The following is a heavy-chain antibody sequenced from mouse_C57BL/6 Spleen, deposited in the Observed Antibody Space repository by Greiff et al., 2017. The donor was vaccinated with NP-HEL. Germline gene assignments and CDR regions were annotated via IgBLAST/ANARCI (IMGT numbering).Heavy chain of an antibody. CDR1: GYTFTSYW. V-gene: IGHV1-64*01. Sequence: VQLQQPGAELVKPGASVKLSCKASGYTFTSYWMHWVKQRPGQGLEWIGMIHPNSGSTNYNEKFKSKATLTVDKSSSTAYMQLSSLTSEDSALYYCAPAGLVAPYDYAMDYWGQGTSVTVSS. D-gene: IGHD1-1*01. CDR3: APAGLVAPYDYAMDY. J-gene: IGHJ4*01. CDR2: IHPNSGST.